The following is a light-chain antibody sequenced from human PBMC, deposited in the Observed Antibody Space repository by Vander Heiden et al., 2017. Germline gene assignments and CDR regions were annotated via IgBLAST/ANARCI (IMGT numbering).Light chain of an antibody. CDR1: NLGDKY. J-gene: IGLJ2*01. V-gene: IGLV3-1*01. CDR3: QAWDSSVV. CDR2: KES. Sequence: SYELTQPPSVSVSPGQTASITCSGDNLGDKYASWYQQKPGQYPVVVIEKESKRTSVIRERFSGSNSGNTATLTISGTQEMDEDDYYCQAWDSSVVFGGGTKLTVL.